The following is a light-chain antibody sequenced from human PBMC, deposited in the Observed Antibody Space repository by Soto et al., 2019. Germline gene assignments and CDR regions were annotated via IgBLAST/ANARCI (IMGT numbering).Light chain of an antibody. Sequence: QSVLTQPASVSGSPGQSITISCTGTSSDVGIYDYVSWYQQHPGKAPKLIISEVSDRPSGVSNRFSGSKSGNTASLTISGLQAEDEADYYCSSYTSSSTYVFGTGTKVTVL. CDR2: EVS. J-gene: IGLJ1*01. CDR1: SSDVGIYDY. V-gene: IGLV2-14*01. CDR3: SSYTSSSTYV.